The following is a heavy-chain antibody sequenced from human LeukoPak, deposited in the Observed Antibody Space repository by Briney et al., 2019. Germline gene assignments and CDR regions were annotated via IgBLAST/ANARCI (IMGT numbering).Heavy chain of an antibody. CDR1: GGTFSSYA. CDR3: ASWQMTTVTTLAFDI. CDR2: IIPIFGTA. Sequence: SVKVSCKASGGTFSSYAISWGRQAPGQGLEWMGGIIPIFGTANYAQKFQGRVTITADKSTSTAYMELSSLRSEDTAVYYCASWQMTTVTTLAFDIWGQGTMVTVSS. D-gene: IGHD4-17*01. V-gene: IGHV1-69*06. J-gene: IGHJ3*02.